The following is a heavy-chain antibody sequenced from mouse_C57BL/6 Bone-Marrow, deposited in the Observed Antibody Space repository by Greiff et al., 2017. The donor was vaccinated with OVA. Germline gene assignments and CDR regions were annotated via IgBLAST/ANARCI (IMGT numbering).Heavy chain of an antibody. D-gene: IGHD1-1*01. CDR3: ARSGITTVEGDFAMDY. CDR1: GSPFTSYW. V-gene: IGHV1-55*01. Sequence: QVQLQQPGAELVKPGASVKMSCKASGSPFTSYWITWVKQRPGQGLEWIGDIYPGSGRTNYNEKFKSKATLPVATSSSTAYMQLSRRTSEDSAVYYCARSGITTVEGDFAMDYWGQGTSVTVSS. CDR2: IYPGSGRT. J-gene: IGHJ4*01.